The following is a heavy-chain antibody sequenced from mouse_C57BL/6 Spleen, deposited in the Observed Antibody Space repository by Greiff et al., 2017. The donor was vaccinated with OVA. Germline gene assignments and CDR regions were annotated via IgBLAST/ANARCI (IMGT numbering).Heavy chain of an antibody. CDR3: ARIICSSLYYAMDY. V-gene: IGHV8-8*01. D-gene: IGHD1-1*01. CDR2: IWWDDDK. Sequence: QVTLKESGPGILQPSQTLSLTCSFSGFSLSTFGMGVGRNRQPSGQGLEWLVHIWWDDDKYYNPALKSRLTLSKDTTKNQVFLKIANVDTADTATYYCARIICSSLYYAMDYWGQGTSVTVSS. CDR1: GFSLSTFGMG. J-gene: IGHJ4*01.